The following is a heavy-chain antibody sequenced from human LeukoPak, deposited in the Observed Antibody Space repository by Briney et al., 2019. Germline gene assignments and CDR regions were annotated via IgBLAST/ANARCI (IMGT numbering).Heavy chain of an antibody. D-gene: IGHD3-3*01. V-gene: IGHV3-23*01. Sequence: PGGSLRLSCAASGFSFSGHAMSWVRQAPGRGLEWVSSISGNSDRTYYANSVKGRFTISREKLRNTVHLEMRGLGAADTALYFCAKGGQDFDFWRFDYWGQGNLVIVSS. CDR3: AKGGQDFDFWRFDY. CDR2: ISGNSDRT. J-gene: IGHJ4*02. CDR1: GFSFSGHA.